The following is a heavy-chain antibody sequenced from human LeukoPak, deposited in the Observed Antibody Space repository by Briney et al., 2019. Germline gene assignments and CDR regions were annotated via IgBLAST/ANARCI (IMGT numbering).Heavy chain of an antibody. CDR2: IYYSGST. Sequence: SETLSHTCTVSGGSISSYYWSWIRQPPGKGLEWIGYIYYSGSTNYNPSLKSRVTISVDTSKNQFSLKLSSVTAADTAVYYCARDASPAATYYYYGMDVWGQGTTVTVSS. D-gene: IGHD2-2*01. CDR3: ARDASPAATYYYYGMDV. CDR1: GGSISSYY. V-gene: IGHV4-59*01. J-gene: IGHJ6*02.